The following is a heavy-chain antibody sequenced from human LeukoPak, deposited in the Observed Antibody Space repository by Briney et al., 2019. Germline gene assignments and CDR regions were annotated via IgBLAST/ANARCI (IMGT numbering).Heavy chain of an antibody. D-gene: IGHD1-26*01. CDR1: GGSISSSSYY. J-gene: IGHJ3*02. Sequence: SETLSLTCTVSGGSISSSSYYWGWIRQPPGKGLEWIGSIYYSGSTYYNPSLKSRVTISVDTSKNQFSLKLSSVTAADTAVYYCARAGEWELIRAFDIWGQGTMVTVSS. CDR2: IYYSGST. CDR3: ARAGEWELIRAFDI. V-gene: IGHV4-39*07.